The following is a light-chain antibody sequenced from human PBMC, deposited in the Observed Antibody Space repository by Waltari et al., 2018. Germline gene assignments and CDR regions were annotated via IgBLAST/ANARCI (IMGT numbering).Light chain of an antibody. J-gene: IGKJ2*01. V-gene: IGKV3-15*01. CDR1: ESVSSN. Sequence: EIVMTQSPGTLTVSPGERATLSCRASESVSSNLAWYQQKPGRAPRLLIYGASTRATGIPARFSGSGSGTEFTLTISSLQSEDFALYYCQQYNNWPPHTFGQGTRLEIK. CDR3: QQYNNWPPHT. CDR2: GAS.